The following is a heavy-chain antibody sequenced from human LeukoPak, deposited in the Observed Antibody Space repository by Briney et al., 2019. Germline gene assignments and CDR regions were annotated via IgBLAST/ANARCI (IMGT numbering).Heavy chain of an antibody. D-gene: IGHD3-16*01. Sequence: GGSLRLSCAASGFTFSSYAMHWVRQAPGKGLEYVSAISSNGGSTYYANSVKGRFTISRDNSKNTLYLQMGSLRAEDMAVYYCARDGGGWENWFDPWGQGTLVTVSS. CDR1: GFTFSSYA. V-gene: IGHV3-64*01. CDR3: ARDGGGWENWFDP. J-gene: IGHJ5*02. CDR2: ISSNGGST.